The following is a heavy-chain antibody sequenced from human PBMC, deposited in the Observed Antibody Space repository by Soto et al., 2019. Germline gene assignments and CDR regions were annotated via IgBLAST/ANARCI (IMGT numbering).Heavy chain of an antibody. Sequence: DVQLVESGGGIVQPGGSLRLSCAASGFTVTSYWMHWVRQAPGKGIVWVSRTSPAGSSTYYADFVRGRSTISKDTGKNTLSLQITSLGAEDTAVYYCARGNTGYGNFDYWGQGSLVTVSS. CDR3: ARGNTGYGNFDY. CDR1: GFTVTSYW. CDR2: TSPAGSST. V-gene: IGHV3-74*01. D-gene: IGHD5-12*01. J-gene: IGHJ4*02.